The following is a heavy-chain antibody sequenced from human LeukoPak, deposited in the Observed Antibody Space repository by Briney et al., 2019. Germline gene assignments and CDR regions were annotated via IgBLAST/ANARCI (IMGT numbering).Heavy chain of an antibody. CDR3: ARDQGYCGSTGCIRWHDY. J-gene: IGHJ4*02. CDR2: ISHTGDTI. V-gene: IGHV3-48*01. Sequence: GGSLRLSCAASGFTFTMFSMNWVRQAPGKGLEWLLYISHTGDTIYYADSVKGRFTIARDSAKDTVYLQMNGLRAEDTAVYYCARDQGYCGSTGCIRWHDYWGQGTLVTVSS. CDR1: GFTFTMFS. D-gene: IGHD2-2*01.